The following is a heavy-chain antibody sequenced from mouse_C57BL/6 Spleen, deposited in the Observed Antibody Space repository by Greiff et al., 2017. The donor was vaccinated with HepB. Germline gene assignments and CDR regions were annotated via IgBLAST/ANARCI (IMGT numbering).Heavy chain of an antibody. Sequence: VQLQQSGPELVKPGASVKISCKASGYAFSSSWMNWVKQRPGKGLEWIGRIYPGDGDTNYNGKFKGKATLTADKSSSTAYMQLSSLTSEDSAVYFCARRTTVYYFDYWGQGTTLTVSS. CDR2: IYPGDGDT. CDR3: ARRTTVYYFDY. CDR1: GYAFSSSW. D-gene: IGHD1-1*01. V-gene: IGHV1-82*01. J-gene: IGHJ2*01.